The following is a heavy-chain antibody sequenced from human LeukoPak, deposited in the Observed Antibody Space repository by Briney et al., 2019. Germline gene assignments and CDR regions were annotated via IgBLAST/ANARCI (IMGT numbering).Heavy chain of an antibody. CDR2: INHSGST. CDR1: GGSLSGYY. Sequence: SETLSLTCAVYGGSLSGYYLSWIRQPPGKGLEWIGEINHSGSTNYNPSLKSRVTISVDTSKNQFSLKLSSVTAADTAVYYCARARSCYPIYYYYYYTDVWGKGTTVTVSS. J-gene: IGHJ6*03. V-gene: IGHV4-34*01. D-gene: IGHD2-15*01. CDR3: ARARSCYPIYYYYYYTDV.